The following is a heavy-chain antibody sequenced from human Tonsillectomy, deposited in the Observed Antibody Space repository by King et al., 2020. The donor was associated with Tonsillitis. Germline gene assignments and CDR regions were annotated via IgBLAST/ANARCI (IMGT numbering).Heavy chain of an antibody. CDR2: VHNSGTT. D-gene: IGHD3-22*01. J-gene: IGHJ3*02. CDR1: SGSINNNYYY. Sequence: LQLQESGPGLVKPSETLSLPCSVSSGSINNNYYYWGWIRQPPGKGLEWIGSVHNSGTTYYNPSLKSRVTIAVDTSKNQFSLNLTSVTAADTAVYYCAKTMKLVIHAFDIWGHGTMVSVSS. V-gene: IGHV4-39*07. CDR3: AKTMKLVIHAFDI.